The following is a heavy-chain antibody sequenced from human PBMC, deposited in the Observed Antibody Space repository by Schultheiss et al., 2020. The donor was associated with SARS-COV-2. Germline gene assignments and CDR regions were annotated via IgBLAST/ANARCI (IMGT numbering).Heavy chain of an antibody. CDR2: ISSSSSYI. Sequence: AGSLRLSCAASGFTFSSYGMHWVRQAPGKGLEWVSSISSSSSYIYYADSVKGRFTISRDNAKNSLYLQMNSLRAEDTAVYYCARENWFDPWGQGTLVTVSS. CDR3: ARENWFDP. CDR1: GFTFSSYG. J-gene: IGHJ5*02. V-gene: IGHV3-21*01.